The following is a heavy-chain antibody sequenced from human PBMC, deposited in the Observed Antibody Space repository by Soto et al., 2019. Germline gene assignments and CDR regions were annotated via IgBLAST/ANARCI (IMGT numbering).Heavy chain of an antibody. Sequence: GGSLRLSCSASGFTFSSYAMHWVRQAPGKGLEYVSGISSNGGSTHYADSVKGRFTISRDNSKNTLYLQMSSLRAEDTAVYYCVKTLQYSYGLPHWGQGT. V-gene: IGHV3-64D*06. D-gene: IGHD5-18*01. CDR1: GFTFSSYA. CDR2: ISSNGGST. CDR3: VKTLQYSYGLPH. J-gene: IGHJ4*02.